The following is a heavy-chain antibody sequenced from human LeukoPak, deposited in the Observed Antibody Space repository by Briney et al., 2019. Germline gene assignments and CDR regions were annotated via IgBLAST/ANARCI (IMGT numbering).Heavy chain of an antibody. CDR3: AKDRRDSSGYYLDY. V-gene: IGHV3-30*18. CDR1: VLAFCGYG. J-gene: IGHJ4*02. Sequence: GGSPRLSPAASVLAFCGYGMHTVPQAPGKGGEWGAVISYDGSNKYYPDSVKGRFTISRDNSKNTLYLQMNSLRAEDTAVYYCAKDRRDSSGYYLDYWGQGTLVTVSS. D-gene: IGHD3-22*01. CDR2: ISYDGSNK.